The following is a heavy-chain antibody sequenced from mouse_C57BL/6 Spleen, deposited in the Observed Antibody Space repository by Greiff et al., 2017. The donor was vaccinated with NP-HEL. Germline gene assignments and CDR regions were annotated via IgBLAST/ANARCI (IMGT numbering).Heavy chain of an antibody. D-gene: IGHD1-1*01. CDR3: TTGGTTVVPYFDY. J-gene: IGHJ2*01. V-gene: IGHV14-4*01. CDR2: IDPENGDT. Sequence: VQLQQSGAELVRPGASVKLSCTASGFNIKDDYMHWVKQRPEQGLEWIGWIDPENGDTEYASKFQGKATITADTSSNTAYLQLSSLTSEDTAVYYGTTGGTTVVPYFDYWGQGTTLTVSS. CDR1: GFNIKDDY.